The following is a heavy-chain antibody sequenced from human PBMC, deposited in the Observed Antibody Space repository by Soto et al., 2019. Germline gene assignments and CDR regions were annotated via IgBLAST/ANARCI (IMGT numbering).Heavy chain of an antibody. CDR2: IGTAGDT. Sequence: EVQLVESGGGLVQPGGSLRLSCAASGFTFSSYDMHWVRQATGKGLEWVSAIGTAGDTYYPGSVKGRFTISRENAKNSWYLQMNSLRAGDTAVYYCARGYWELSSDAFDIWGQGTMVTVSS. V-gene: IGHV3-13*01. CDR3: ARGYWELSSDAFDI. D-gene: IGHD3-16*02. CDR1: GFTFSSYD. J-gene: IGHJ3*02.